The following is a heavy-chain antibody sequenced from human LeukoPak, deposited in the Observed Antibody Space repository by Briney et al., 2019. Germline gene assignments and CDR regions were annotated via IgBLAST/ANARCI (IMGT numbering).Heavy chain of an antibody. CDR3: ASIGYCSSTSCYNWFDP. CDR1: GGTFSSYA. CDR2: IIPIFGTA. V-gene: IGHV1-69*01. Sequence: SVKVSCKASGGTFSSYAISWVRQAPGQGLEWMGGIIPIFGTANYAQKFQGRVTITADESTSTAYMELSSLRSEDTAVYYCASIGYCSSTSCYNWFDPWGQGTLVTVSS. J-gene: IGHJ5*02. D-gene: IGHD2-2*01.